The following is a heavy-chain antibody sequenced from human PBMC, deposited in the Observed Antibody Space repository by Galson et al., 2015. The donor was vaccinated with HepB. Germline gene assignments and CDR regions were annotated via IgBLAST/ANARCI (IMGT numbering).Heavy chain of an antibody. J-gene: IGHJ4*02. CDR1: GFTFSYYA. D-gene: IGHD6-19*01. CDR2: ITPNGDKT. Sequence: SLRLSCAASGFTFSYYAMSWVRQAPGKGLEWVSAITPNGDKTYSADSMKGRFTISRDNSQNTLFLQINSLRADDTAIYFCAKVFPERTDGWYRQALYYLDSWGQGTRVTVSS. V-gene: IGHV3-23*01. CDR3: AKVFPERTDGWYRQALYYLDS.